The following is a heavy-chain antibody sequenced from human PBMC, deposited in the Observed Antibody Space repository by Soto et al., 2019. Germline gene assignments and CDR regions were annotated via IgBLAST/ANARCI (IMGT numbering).Heavy chain of an antibody. J-gene: IGHJ6*02. V-gene: IGHV3-23*01. CDR3: ATDRSYGMDV. CDR2: ISGSGGST. Sequence: PGGSLRLSCAASGFTFSSYAMSWVRQAPGKGLEWVSAISGSGGSTNYADSVKGRFTVSRDNARNTLYLQMTSLRAEDTAVYYCATDRSYGMDVWGQGTTVTVSS. CDR1: GFTFSSYA.